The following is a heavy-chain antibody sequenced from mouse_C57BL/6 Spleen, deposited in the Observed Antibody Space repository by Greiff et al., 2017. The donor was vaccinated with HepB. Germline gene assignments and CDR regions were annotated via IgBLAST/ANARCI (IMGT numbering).Heavy chain of an antibody. Sequence: QVQLQQPGAELVKPGASVKLSCKASGYTFTSYWMHWVKQRPGQGLEWIGMIHPNSGSTNYNEKFKSKATLTVDKSSSTAYMQLSSLTSEDSAVYYCALTGAYWYFDVWGTGTTVTVSS. CDR2: IHPNSGST. J-gene: IGHJ1*03. D-gene: IGHD4-1*01. CDR3: ALTGAYWYFDV. V-gene: IGHV1-64*01. CDR1: GYTFTSYW.